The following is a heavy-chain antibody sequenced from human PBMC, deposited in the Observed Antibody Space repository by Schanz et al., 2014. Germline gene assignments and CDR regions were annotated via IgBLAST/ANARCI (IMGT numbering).Heavy chain of an antibody. J-gene: IGHJ4*02. CDR1: GFTFSSYW. Sequence: EVQLVQSGGGLVQPGGSLRLSCAASGFTFSSYWMHWVRQVPGKGLVWVSRIKSDGSSTSYADSVKGRFTISRDNAKNTLYLQMNSLRAEDTAVYYCARGGPAYYFADWGQGTLVTVSS. V-gene: IGHV3-74*01. CDR3: ARGGPAYYFAD. CDR2: IKSDGSST.